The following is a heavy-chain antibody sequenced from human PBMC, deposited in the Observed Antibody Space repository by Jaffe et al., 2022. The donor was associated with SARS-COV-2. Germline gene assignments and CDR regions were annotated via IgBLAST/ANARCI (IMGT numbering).Heavy chain of an antibody. CDR3: AKDQSYDSSGYYGYFDY. CDR2: ISYDGSNK. CDR1: GFTFSSYG. V-gene: IGHV3-30*18. J-gene: IGHJ4*02. D-gene: IGHD3-22*01. Sequence: QVQLVESGGGVVQPGRSLRLSCAASGFTFSSYGMHWVRQAPGKGLEWVAVISYDGSNKYYADSVKGRFTISRDNSKNTLYLQMNSLRAEDTAVYYCAKDQSYDSSGYYGYFDYWGQGTLVTVSS.